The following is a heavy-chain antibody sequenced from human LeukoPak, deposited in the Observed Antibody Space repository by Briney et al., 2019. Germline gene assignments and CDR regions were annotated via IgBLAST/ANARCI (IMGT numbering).Heavy chain of an antibody. Sequence: ASVKVSCKASGYTFTSYDINWVRQATGQGLEWMGWMNPNSGNTGYAQKFQGRVTMTRNTSISTAYMELSSLRSEDTAVYYCARVTYSYGYVYYYYGMDVWGQGTTVTVSS. CDR3: ARVTYSYGYVYYYYGMDV. CDR2: MNPNSGNT. V-gene: IGHV1-8*01. J-gene: IGHJ6*02. CDR1: GYTFTSYD. D-gene: IGHD5-18*01.